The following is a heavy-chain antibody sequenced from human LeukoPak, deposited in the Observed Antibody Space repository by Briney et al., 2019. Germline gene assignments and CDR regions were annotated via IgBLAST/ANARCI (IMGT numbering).Heavy chain of an antibody. CDR3: ARFALKTPPTD. V-gene: IGHV3-21*05. CDR2: ISSSSSYI. CDR1: GFTFSCYS. Sequence: GGSLRLSCAASGFTFSCYSMNWVRKAPEKGLEWVSYISSSSSYIYYADSVKGRFTISRDNAKNSLYLQMNSQRAEDTAVYYCARFALKTPPTDWGQGTLVTVSS. J-gene: IGHJ4*02.